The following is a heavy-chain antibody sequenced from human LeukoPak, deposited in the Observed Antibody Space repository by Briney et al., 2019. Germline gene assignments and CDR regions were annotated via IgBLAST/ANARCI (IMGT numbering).Heavy chain of an antibody. D-gene: IGHD3-16*02. CDR3: AKSLGGVIPNEDY. CDR2: ISGSGYST. V-gene: IGHV3-23*01. Sequence: GGSLRLSCAASGFTFSSYAMSWVRQAPGKGLEWVSAISGSGYSTYYADSVKGRFTISRDNSKNTLYLQMNSLRAEDTAVYYCAKSLGGVIPNEDYWGQETLVTVSS. CDR1: GFTFSSYA. J-gene: IGHJ4*02.